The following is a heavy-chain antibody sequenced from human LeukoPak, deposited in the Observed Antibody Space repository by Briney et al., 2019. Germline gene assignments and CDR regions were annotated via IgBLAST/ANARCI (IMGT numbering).Heavy chain of an antibody. D-gene: IGHD3-16*01. Sequence: PGGSLRLSCAASGFTFSNYAIHWVRQAPGKGLEWVAVISYDGSNKYYADSVEGRFTTSRDNSKNTVYLHMTSLTVEDAAVYYCTRVVGTYGGVIGHNDYWGQGTLVTVSS. CDR2: ISYDGSNK. CDR3: TRVVGTYGGVIGHNDY. CDR1: GFTFSNYA. J-gene: IGHJ4*02. V-gene: IGHV3-30*03.